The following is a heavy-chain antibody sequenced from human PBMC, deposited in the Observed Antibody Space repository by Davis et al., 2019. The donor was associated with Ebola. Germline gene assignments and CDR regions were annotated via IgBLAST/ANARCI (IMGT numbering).Heavy chain of an antibody. CDR1: GFTFSSYA. J-gene: IGHJ6*02. CDR3: AKVDCSGGSCYGMDV. V-gene: IGHV3-23*01. D-gene: IGHD2-15*01. CDR2: ISGSSGST. Sequence: GGSLRLSCAASGFTFSSYAMSWVRQAPGKGLEWVSAISGSSGSTYYADSVKGRFTISRDNSKNTLYLQMNSLRAEDTAVHYCAKVDCSGGSCYGMDVWGQGTTVTVSS.